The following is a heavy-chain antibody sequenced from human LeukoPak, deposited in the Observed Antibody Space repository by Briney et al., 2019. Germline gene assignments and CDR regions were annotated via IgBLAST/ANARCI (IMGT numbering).Heavy chain of an antibody. J-gene: IGHJ4*02. Sequence: GGSLRLSCAASGFTFSSYAMSWVRQAPGKGLEWVSAISGSGGSTYYADSVKGRFTISRDSSKNTLYLQLDSLKAEDTAVYYCSTYRWQYDSSGYDYWGQGTLVAVSS. V-gene: IGHV3-23*01. CDR2: ISGSGGST. CDR3: STYRWQYDSSGYDY. CDR1: GFTFSSYA. D-gene: IGHD3-22*01.